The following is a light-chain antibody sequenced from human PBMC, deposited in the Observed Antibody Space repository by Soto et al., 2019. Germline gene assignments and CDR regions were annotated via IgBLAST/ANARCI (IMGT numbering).Light chain of an antibody. CDR3: QQYNNWPLT. CDR1: QSVSSN. Sequence: EIVMTQSPATLSVSPGERATLSCRASQSVSSNLAWYQQKPGQAPRLLIYGASTRATGIPARFSGSGSGTEFTLTISSLQSESFAVYYCQQYNNWPLTFGQETKLAIK. V-gene: IGKV3-15*01. CDR2: GAS. J-gene: IGKJ2*01.